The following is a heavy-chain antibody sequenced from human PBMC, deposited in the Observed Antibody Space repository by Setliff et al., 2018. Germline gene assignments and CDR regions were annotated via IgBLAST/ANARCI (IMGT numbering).Heavy chain of an antibody. Sequence: SETLSLTCSVSGASITSGGFYWTWIRQPAGKGLEWIGHISPSGSTTYNPSVKSRVTISVDTSKNQFSLKLSSVTAADTAVYYCARARYCSGGRCYWTWLDSWAQGTLVTVSS. V-gene: IGHV4-61*09. D-gene: IGHD2-15*01. CDR2: ISPSGST. J-gene: IGHJ5*01. CDR3: ARARYCSGGRCYWTWLDS. CDR1: GASITSGGFY.